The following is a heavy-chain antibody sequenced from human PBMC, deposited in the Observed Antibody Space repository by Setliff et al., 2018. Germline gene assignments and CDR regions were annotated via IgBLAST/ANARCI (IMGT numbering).Heavy chain of an antibody. J-gene: IGHJ3*01. CDR1: GYTFSLSW. CDR3: ASPSAGWTKPFDV. CDR2: IYAGNSQI. D-gene: IGHD6-19*01. V-gene: IGHV5-51*01. Sequence: GESLKISCKDSGYTFSLSWIGWVRQMPGKGLDWMGIIYAGNSQIKYGPSFQGQFTISVDKSISTAYLQWSSLKASDTAMYYSASPSAGWTKPFDVWGQGTMVTVSS.